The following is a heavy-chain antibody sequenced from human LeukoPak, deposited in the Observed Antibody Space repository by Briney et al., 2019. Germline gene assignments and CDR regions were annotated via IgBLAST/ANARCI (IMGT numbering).Heavy chain of an antibody. CDR1: GYTFISYG. D-gene: IGHD6-6*01. V-gene: IGHV1-18*01. CDR2: ISSSSGKT. CDR3: ARDHASSSGWFDP. J-gene: IGHJ5*02. Sequence: GASVKVSCKASGYTFISYGISWVRQAPGQGLESMGWISSSSGKTNSAQKFQGRVTMTTDTSTSTAYLELRSLRFDDTALYYCARDHASSSGWFDPWGQGTLVTVSS.